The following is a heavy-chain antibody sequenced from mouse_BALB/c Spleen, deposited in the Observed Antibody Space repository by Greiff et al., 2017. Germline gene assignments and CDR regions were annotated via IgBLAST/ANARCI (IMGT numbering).Heavy chain of an antibody. V-gene: IGHV5-6*02. J-gene: IGHJ2*01. D-gene: IGHD2-1*01. CDR3: ARRGSTSPLDY. Sequence: EVKLMESGGDLVKPGGSLKLSCAASGFTFSSYGMSWVRQTPDKRLEWVATISSGGSYTYYPDSVKGRFTISRDNAKNTLYLQMSSLKSEDTAMYYCARRGSTSPLDYWGQGTTLTVSS. CDR1: GFTFSSYG. CDR2: ISSGGSYT.